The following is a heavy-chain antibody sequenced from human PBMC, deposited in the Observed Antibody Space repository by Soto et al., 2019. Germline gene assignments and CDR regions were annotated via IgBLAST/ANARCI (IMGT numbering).Heavy chain of an antibody. CDR1: GYSFTSYW. D-gene: IGHD3-10*01. J-gene: IGHJ5*02. Sequence: GESLKISCKGSGYSFTSYWIGWVRQMPGKGLEWMGIIYPGDSDTRYSPSFQGQVTISADKSISTAYLQWSSLKASDTAMYYCARQHRVLLWFGESFDPWGREPWSPSP. CDR2: IYPGDSDT. V-gene: IGHV5-51*01. CDR3: ARQHRVLLWFGESFDP.